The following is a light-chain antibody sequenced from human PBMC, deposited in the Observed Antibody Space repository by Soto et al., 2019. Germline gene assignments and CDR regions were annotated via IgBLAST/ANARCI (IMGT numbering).Light chain of an antibody. Sequence: QSVLTQPRSVSGSPGQSVTISCTGTSRDVGAYNYVSWYQQHPGKAPKLMIYDVSKRPSGVPDRFSGSKSGTTASLTISGLQAEDEADHYCCSYAGTYSYVFGTGTKLTVL. CDR2: DVS. V-gene: IGLV2-11*01. J-gene: IGLJ1*01. CDR3: CSYAGTYSYV. CDR1: SRDVGAYNY.